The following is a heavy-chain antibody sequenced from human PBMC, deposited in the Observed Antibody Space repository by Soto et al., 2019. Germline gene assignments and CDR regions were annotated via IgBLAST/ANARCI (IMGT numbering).Heavy chain of an antibody. Sequence: QVQLQESGPGLVKPSGTLSLTCAVSGGSSSSSNWWSWVRQPPGKGLEWIGEIFHNGNTYSNPSLTGRVTMSVDKSKNQFSLNLNSVTAADTAVYYCASRSYAMDIWGQGTTVTVSS. J-gene: IGHJ6*02. CDR3: ASRSYAMDI. CDR2: IFHNGNT. V-gene: IGHV4-4*02. CDR1: GGSSSSSNW. D-gene: IGHD3-16*02.